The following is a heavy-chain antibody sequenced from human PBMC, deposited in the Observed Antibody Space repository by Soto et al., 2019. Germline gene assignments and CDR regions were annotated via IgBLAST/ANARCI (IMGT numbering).Heavy chain of an antibody. D-gene: IGHD3-10*01. CDR2: INSDGRRK. V-gene: IGHV3-74*01. CDR1: GFTFSSFW. CDR3: VRGYYGSGVDY. J-gene: IGHJ4*02. Sequence: LRLSCAASGFTFSSFWMHWVRQAPGKGLVWVSRINSDGRRKTYADSVKGRFTISRDNAKNTLYLQMNSLRAEDTAVYSCVRGYYGSGVDYWGQGTLVTVSS.